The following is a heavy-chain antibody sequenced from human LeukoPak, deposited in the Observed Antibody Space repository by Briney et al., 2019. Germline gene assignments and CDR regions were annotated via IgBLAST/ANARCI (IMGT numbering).Heavy chain of an antibody. CDR1: GFTFSSYA. CDR3: ARALDYGGNARYYYYCYMDV. Sequence: GGSLRLSCAASGFTFSSYAMSWVRQAPGKGLEWVPAISGSGGSTYYADSVKGRFTISRDNSKNTLYLQMNSLRAEDTAAYYCARALDYGGNARYYYYCYMDVWGKGTTVTVSS. V-gene: IGHV3-23*01. CDR2: ISGSGGST. D-gene: IGHD4-23*01. J-gene: IGHJ6*03.